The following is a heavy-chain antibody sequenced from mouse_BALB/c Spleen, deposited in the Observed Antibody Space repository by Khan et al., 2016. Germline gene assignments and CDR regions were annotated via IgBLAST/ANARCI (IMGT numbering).Heavy chain of an antibody. CDR3: ARDKWQLGLGGGMDY. CDR2: ISEGGSDT. J-gene: IGHJ4*01. V-gene: IGHV5-4*02. Sequence: EVELVESGGGLVKPGGSLKLSCAASGFTFSDYYMYWVRQTPEKRLEWVATISEGGSDTYYPDSVKGRFTISRDNAKNNLYLQMSSLKSEDTAMYYCARDKWQLGLGGGMDYWGQGTSVTVSS. CDR1: GFTFSDYY. D-gene: IGHD1-3*01.